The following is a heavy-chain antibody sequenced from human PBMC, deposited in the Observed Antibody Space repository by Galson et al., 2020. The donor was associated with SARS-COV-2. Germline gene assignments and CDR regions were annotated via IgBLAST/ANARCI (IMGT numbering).Heavy chain of an antibody. CDR2: LYSGGTT. V-gene: IGHV3-53*01. Sequence: GESLKISCVASGFTVSNTYMSWVRQAPGRGLEWVALLYSGGTTSYTDSVKGRFTISRDNSMNTLFLQMNTLRVEDTAVYYCARDPYSSGWTNYDYCAMDVWGQGTTVTVSS. CDR3: ARDPYSSGWTNYDYCAMDV. D-gene: IGHD6-19*01. J-gene: IGHJ6*02. CDR1: GFTVSNTY.